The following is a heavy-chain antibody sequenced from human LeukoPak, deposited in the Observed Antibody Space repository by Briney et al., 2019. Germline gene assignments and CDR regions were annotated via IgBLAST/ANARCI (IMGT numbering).Heavy chain of an antibody. V-gene: IGHV3-7*01. CDR3: ARGGGGFDI. Sequence: GGSLRLSCAASGFTVSSNDMSWVRQAPGKGLEWVANIKQDGSEKYYVDSVKGRFTISRDNAKNTLYLQMNSLRAEDTAVYYCARGGGGFDIWGQGTMVTVSS. J-gene: IGHJ3*02. CDR1: GFTVSSND. CDR2: IKQDGSEK. D-gene: IGHD2-15*01.